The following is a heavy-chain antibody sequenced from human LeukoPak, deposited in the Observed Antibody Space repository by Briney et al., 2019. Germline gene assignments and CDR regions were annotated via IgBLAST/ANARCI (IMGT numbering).Heavy chain of an antibody. CDR2: INWNGGST. CDR1: GFTFDDYG. Sequence: GGSLRLSCAASGFTFDDYGMSWVRQAPGKGLEWVSGINWNGGSTGYADSVKGRFTISRDNSKSTLYLQMNSLRAGDTATFYCAKDNYYGSSAVIDYWGQGALVTVSS. V-gene: IGHV3-20*04. CDR3: AKDNYYGSSAVIDY. D-gene: IGHD3-22*01. J-gene: IGHJ4*02.